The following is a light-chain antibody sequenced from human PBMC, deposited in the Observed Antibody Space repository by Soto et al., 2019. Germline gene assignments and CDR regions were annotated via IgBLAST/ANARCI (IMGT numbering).Light chain of an antibody. V-gene: IGLV2-23*02. Sequence: QSALTQPASVSGAPGQPITISCTGSSSDVGGYALVSWYQQHPGQAPKLIIYEVTKRPSGVSSRFSASRSGLTASLTISGLQPEDAADYFCCSYAGCRASYVFGTGTKVTVL. CDR2: EVT. J-gene: IGLJ1*01. CDR1: SSDVGGYAL. CDR3: CSYAGCRASYV.